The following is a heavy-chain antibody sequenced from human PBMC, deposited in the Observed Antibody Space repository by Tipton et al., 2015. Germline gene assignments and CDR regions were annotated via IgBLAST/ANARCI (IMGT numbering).Heavy chain of an antibody. V-gene: IGHV3-74*01. CDR3: ARDRHSGYDSPFDY. D-gene: IGHD5-12*01. J-gene: IGHJ4*02. CDR1: GFTFSRYW. Sequence: SLRLSCEASGFTFSRYWMHWVRQAPGKGLVWVSRINSDGSSTSYADSVKGRFTISRDNAKNILYLQMNSLRAEDTAVYHCARDRHSGYDSPFDYWGQGTLVTVSS. CDR2: INSDGSST.